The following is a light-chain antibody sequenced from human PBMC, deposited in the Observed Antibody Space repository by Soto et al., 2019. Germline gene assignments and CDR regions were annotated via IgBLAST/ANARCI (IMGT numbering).Light chain of an antibody. CDR1: QSVSGY. V-gene: IGKV3-11*01. J-gene: IGKJ4*01. CDR2: DAS. Sequence: EIVLTQSPATLSLSPGERATLSCRASQSVSGYLAWYQQKPGQTPRLLIYDASNRATGIPARFSGSGSGTDFPLTISSLEPEDLAVYYGQQRSIWPLTFGGGTKVEIK. CDR3: QQRSIWPLT.